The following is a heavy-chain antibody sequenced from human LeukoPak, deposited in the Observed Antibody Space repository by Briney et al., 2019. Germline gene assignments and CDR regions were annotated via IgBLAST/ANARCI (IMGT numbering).Heavy chain of an antibody. CDR1: GGSISSHY. CDR2: IHTSGST. CDR3: ARHSESYDYVWGSYRLLFDY. J-gene: IGHJ4*02. D-gene: IGHD3-16*02. Sequence: SETLSLTCTVSGGSISSHYWSWIRQPAGKGLEWIGRIHTSGSTNYNPSLKSRVTMSLDTSKNQFSLKLSSVTAADTAVYYCARHSESYDYVWGSYRLLFDYWGQGTLVTVSS. V-gene: IGHV4-4*07.